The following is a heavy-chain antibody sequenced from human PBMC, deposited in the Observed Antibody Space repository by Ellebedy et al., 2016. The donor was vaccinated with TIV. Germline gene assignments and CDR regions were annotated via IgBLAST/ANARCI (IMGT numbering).Heavy chain of an antibody. Sequence: GESLKISXAASGFTFDDYAMHWVRQAPGKGLEWVSSISSSSSYIYYADSVKGRFTISRDNAKNSLYLQMNSLRAEDTAVYYCARDGAFYDSSGKPGPWGQGTLVTVSS. CDR2: ISSSSSYI. CDR1: GFTFDDYA. D-gene: IGHD3-22*01. CDR3: ARDGAFYDSSGKPGP. J-gene: IGHJ4*02. V-gene: IGHV3-21*01.